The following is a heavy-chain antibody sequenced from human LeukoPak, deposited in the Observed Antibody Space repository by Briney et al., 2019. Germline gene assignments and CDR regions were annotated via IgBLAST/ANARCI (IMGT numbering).Heavy chain of an antibody. CDR1: GFTFSSYS. J-gene: IGHJ4*02. Sequence: GGSLRLSCAASGFTFSSYSMNWVRQAPGKGLEWVSSISSSRSYIYYADSVKGRFTISRDNAKNSLYLQMNSLRAEDTAVYYCARDLASGSYPFDYWGQGTLVTVSS. CDR3: ARDLASGSYPFDY. V-gene: IGHV3-21*01. CDR2: ISSSRSYI. D-gene: IGHD3-10*01.